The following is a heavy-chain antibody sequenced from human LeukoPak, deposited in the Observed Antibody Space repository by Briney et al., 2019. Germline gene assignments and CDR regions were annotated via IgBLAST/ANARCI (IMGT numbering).Heavy chain of an antibody. Sequence: GGSLRLSCAASGFTFSSYWMHWVRQAPGKGLVWVSRINSDGSSTSYADSVKGRFTISRDNAKNTLYLQMNSLRAEDTAVYYCARGPEWLVPDYWGQGTLVTVSS. D-gene: IGHD6-19*01. CDR2: INSDGSST. J-gene: IGHJ4*02. CDR3: ARGPEWLVPDY. V-gene: IGHV3-74*01. CDR1: GFTFSSYW.